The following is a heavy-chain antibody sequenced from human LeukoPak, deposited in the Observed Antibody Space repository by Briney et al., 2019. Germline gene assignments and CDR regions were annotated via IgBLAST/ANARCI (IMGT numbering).Heavy chain of an antibody. CDR3: AREGWEPRRGGPFDY. V-gene: IGHV3-74*01. D-gene: IGHD1-26*01. CDR1: GFTFSSYW. Sequence: GGSLRLSCAASGFTFSSYWMHWVRQAPGKGLVWVSRINSDGSSTSYADSVKGRFTISRDNAKNSLYLQMNSLRAEDTALYYCAREGWEPRRGGPFDYWGQGTLVTVSS. J-gene: IGHJ4*02. CDR2: INSDGSST.